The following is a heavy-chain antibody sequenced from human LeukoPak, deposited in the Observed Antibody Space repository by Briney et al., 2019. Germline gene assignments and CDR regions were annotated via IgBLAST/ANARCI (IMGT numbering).Heavy chain of an antibody. J-gene: IGHJ6*03. CDR1: GYTFTSYD. Sequence: ASVKVSCKASGYTFTSYDINWVRQATGQGLEWMGWMNPNSGNTGYAQKFQGRVTMTRNTSISTAYMEPSSLRSEDTAVYYCARQDYSNYYYYYMDVWGKGTTVTVSS. D-gene: IGHD4-11*01. CDR3: ARQDYSNYYYYYMDV. V-gene: IGHV1-8*01. CDR2: MNPNSGNT.